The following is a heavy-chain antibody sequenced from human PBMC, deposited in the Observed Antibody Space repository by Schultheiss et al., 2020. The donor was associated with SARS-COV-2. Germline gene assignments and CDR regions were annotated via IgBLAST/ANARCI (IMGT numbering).Heavy chain of an antibody. CDR3: ARGAVVPAAKPHYYYYYGMDV. V-gene: IGHV3-53*01. Sequence: GGSLRLSCAASGFTVSSNYMSWVRQAPGKGLEWVSVIYSGGSTYYADSVKGRFTISRDNSKNTLYLQMNSLRAEDTAVYYCARGAVVPAAKPHYYYYYGMDVWGQGTTVTVSS. CDR2: IYSGGST. D-gene: IGHD2-2*01. CDR1: GFTVSSNY. J-gene: IGHJ6*02.